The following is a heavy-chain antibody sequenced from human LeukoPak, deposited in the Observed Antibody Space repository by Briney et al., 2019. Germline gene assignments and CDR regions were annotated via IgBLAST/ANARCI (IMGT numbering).Heavy chain of an antibody. D-gene: IGHD2-15*01. CDR1: GYTFTSYD. J-gene: IGHJ4*02. V-gene: IGHV1-8*02. Sequence: ASVKVSCKASGYTFTSYDINWVRQATGQGLEWMGWMNPNSGNTGYAQKFQGRVTMTRNTSISTAYMELSSLRSEDTAVYYCARAGGYCGRISCPYYFDYWGQGSLVAVSS. CDR3: ARAGGYCGRISCPYYFDY. CDR2: MNPNSGNT.